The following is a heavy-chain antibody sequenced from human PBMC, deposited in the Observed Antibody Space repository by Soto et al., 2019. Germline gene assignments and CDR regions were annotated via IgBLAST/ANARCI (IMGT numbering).Heavy chain of an antibody. D-gene: IGHD3-9*01. J-gene: IGHJ3*02. CDR3: ARGGSNDWQVAFDI. CDR1: GGSFSTYY. CDR2: INHNGNN. Sequence: SETLSLTCVVSGGSFSTYYYSWIRQSPGKGLEWIGEINHNGNNNYSPSLKSRVTMSLDMSKNQFSLKLTSVTAADTAVYYCARGGSNDWQVAFDIWGQGTMVTV. V-gene: IGHV4-34*01.